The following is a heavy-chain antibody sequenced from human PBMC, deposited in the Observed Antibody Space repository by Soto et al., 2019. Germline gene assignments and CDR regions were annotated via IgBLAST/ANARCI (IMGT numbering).Heavy chain of an antibody. D-gene: IGHD6-6*01. V-gene: IGHV4-31*03. CDR1: GESISSGGYY. CDR2: IYDSESA. Sequence: QVQLQESGPGLVKASQTLSLICNVSGESISSGGYYWSWIRHHPGKGLEWIGYIYDSESAYYTPSLKRRVTISMEPSKNHFAMKLSSVTAADTAVYYCARASSSSSAADYWGQGTLITVSS. J-gene: IGHJ4*02. CDR3: ARASSSSSAADY.